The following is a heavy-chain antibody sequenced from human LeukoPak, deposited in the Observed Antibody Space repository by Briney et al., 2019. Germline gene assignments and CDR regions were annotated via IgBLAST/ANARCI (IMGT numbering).Heavy chain of an antibody. J-gene: IGHJ4*02. CDR1: GFTFSSYA. CDR2: ISGSGGST. CDR3: AKFESPWSYFSYLDY. V-gene: IGHV3-23*01. Sequence: GGSLRLSCAASGFTFSSYAMSWVRQAPGKGLEWVSAISGSGGSTYYADSVKGRFTNSRDNSKNTLYLQMNSLRAEDTAVYYCAKFESPWSYFSYLDYWGQGTLVTVSS. D-gene: IGHD3-10*01.